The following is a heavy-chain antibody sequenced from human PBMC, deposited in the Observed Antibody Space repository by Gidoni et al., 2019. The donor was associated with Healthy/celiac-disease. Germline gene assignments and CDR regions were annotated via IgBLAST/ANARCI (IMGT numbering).Heavy chain of an antibody. V-gene: IGHV4-39*02. Sequence: QLQLQESGPGLVKTSETLSLTCTVSGGSISSSSYYWGWIRQPPGKGLEWIGSIYYSGSSYYHPSLKSRVTISVDTSKNQFSLKLSSVTAADTAVYYCARDWVDYYDSSGSFDIWGQGTMVTVSS. CDR1: GGSISSSSYY. CDR3: ARDWVDYYDSSGSFDI. J-gene: IGHJ3*02. D-gene: IGHD3-22*01. CDR2: IYYSGSS.